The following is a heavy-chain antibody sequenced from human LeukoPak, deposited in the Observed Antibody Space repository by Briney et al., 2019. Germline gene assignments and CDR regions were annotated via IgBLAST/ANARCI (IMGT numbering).Heavy chain of an antibody. CDR2: IIPIFGTA. CDR1: GGTFSSYA. Sequence: PVASVKVSCKASGGTFSSYAISWVRQAPGQGLEWMGGIIPIFGTANYAQKFQGRVTITTDESTSTAYMELSSLRSEDTAVYYCARHVGQQWLVGIFDYWGQGTLVTVSS. D-gene: IGHD6-19*01. V-gene: IGHV1-69*05. CDR3: ARHVGQQWLVGIFDY. J-gene: IGHJ4*02.